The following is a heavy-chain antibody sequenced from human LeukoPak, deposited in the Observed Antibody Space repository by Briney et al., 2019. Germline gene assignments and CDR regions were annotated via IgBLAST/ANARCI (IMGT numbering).Heavy chain of an antibody. V-gene: IGHV1-18*01. CDR2: ISANNGDT. Sequence: ASVKVSCKASGYTFTRYGISWVRQAPGQGLEWMGWISANNGDTNSAQKFQDRVTMTTDTSTSTAYMELRSLRSDDTAVYYCARDFFHGHCAGLSCFLLDYWGQGSLVTVSS. J-gene: IGHJ4*02. D-gene: IGHD2-15*01. CDR3: ARDFFHGHCAGLSCFLLDY. CDR1: GYTFTRYG.